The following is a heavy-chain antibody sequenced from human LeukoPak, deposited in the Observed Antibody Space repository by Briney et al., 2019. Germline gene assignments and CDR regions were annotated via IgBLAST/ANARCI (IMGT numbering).Heavy chain of an antibody. Sequence: PSETLSLTCTVSGGSISSYYWGWIRQPPGKGLEWIGTIYYSGVTYYNPALKSRLTISVDTSKNQFSLKVSSVTAADTAVYYCARRSGSHGVHYGLDVWGQGTTVTVSS. J-gene: IGHJ6*02. D-gene: IGHD1-26*01. CDR2: IYYSGVT. CDR3: ARRSGSHGVHYGLDV. CDR1: GGSISSYY. V-gene: IGHV4-39*01.